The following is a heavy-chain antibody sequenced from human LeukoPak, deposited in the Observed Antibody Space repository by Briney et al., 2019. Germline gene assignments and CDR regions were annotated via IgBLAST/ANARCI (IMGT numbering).Heavy chain of an antibody. J-gene: IGHJ1*01. Sequence: GGSLRLSCAASGFTFSSYWMHWVRQAPGKGLVWVSRINSDGSSTSYADSVKGRFTISRDNAKNTLYLQMNSLRAEDTAVYYCARAMCGGGDCYSRYFQHWGQGTLVTVSS. CDR2: INSDGSST. CDR3: ARAMCGGGDCYSRYFQH. CDR1: GFTFSSYW. V-gene: IGHV3-74*01. D-gene: IGHD2-21*02.